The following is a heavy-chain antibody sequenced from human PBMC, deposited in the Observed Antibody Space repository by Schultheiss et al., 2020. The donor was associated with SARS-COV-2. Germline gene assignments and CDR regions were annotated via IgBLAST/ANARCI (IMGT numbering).Heavy chain of an antibody. CDR1: GYTFSSHG. Sequence: ASVKVSCKASGYTFSSHGISWVRQVPGQGLEWMGWISAYNANTEYAQKFQGRVTMSTDTSTSTAYMELRSLRSDDTAVYYCARGPNYDSSGYWFDYWGQGTLVTVSS. J-gene: IGHJ4*02. V-gene: IGHV1-18*01. CDR2: ISAYNANT. D-gene: IGHD3-22*01. CDR3: ARGPNYDSSGYWFDY.